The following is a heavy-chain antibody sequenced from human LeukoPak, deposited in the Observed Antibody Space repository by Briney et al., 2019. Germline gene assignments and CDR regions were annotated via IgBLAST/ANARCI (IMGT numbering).Heavy chain of an antibody. Sequence: GGCLRLSCPAYAFTFSSYAIGWVRQAAGRGLGWVSSISGSGGSTYYAYSVKGRFTISKDNSKNTLYLQMNSLRAKDTDVYYCATNDFWSGYYFGGGGGGHNDYWGQGTLVTVSS. CDR1: AFTFSSYA. CDR2: ISGSGGST. CDR3: ATNDFWSGYYFGGGGGGHNDY. J-gene: IGHJ4*02. D-gene: IGHD3-3*01. V-gene: IGHV3-23*01.